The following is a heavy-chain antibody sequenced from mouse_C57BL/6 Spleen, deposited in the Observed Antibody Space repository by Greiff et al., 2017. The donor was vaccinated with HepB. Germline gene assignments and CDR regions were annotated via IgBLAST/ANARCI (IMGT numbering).Heavy chain of an antibody. CDR2: IYPGDGDT. J-gene: IGHJ3*01. CDR3: ARRRDDYDGSPAWFAY. CDR1: GYAFSSSW. D-gene: IGHD2-4*01. V-gene: IGHV1-82*01. Sequence: VQLQQSGPELVKPGASVKISCKASGYAFSSSWMNWVKQRPGKGLEWIGRIYPGDGDTNYNGKFKGKATLTADKSSSTAYMQLSSLTSEDSAVYFCARRRDDYDGSPAWFAYWGQGTLVTVSA.